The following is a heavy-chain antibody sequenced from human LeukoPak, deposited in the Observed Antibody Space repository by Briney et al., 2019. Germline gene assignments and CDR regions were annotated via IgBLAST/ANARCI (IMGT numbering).Heavy chain of an antibody. V-gene: IGHV1-69*04. CDR3: ATTYYYDSSGCYPSFDY. Sequence: ASVKVSCKASGGTFSSYAISWVRQAPGQGLEWMGRIIPILGIANYAQKFQGRVTITADKSTSTAYMELSSLRSEDTAVYYCATTYYYDSSGCYPSFDYWGQGTLVTVSS. CDR1: GGTFSSYA. D-gene: IGHD3-22*01. J-gene: IGHJ4*02. CDR2: IIPILGIA.